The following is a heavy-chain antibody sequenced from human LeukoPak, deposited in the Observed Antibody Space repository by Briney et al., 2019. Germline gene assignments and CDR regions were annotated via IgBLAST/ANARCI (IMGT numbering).Heavy chain of an antibody. J-gene: IGHJ4*02. CDR2: IGGRDGGT. D-gene: IGHD3-9*01. Sequence: GGSLRLSCAASGFIFSNYAMSWVRQAPGKGLEWVSAIGGRDGGTYYADSVKGRFTVSRDDPKNTLYLQMSTLRAEDTAVYYCAKWGDYDILTGYYDSDYWGQGTLVTVSS. CDR3: AKWGDYDILTGYYDSDY. CDR1: GFIFSNYA. V-gene: IGHV3-23*01.